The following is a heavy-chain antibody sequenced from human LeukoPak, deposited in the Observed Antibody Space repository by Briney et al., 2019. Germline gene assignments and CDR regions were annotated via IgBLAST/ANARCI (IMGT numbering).Heavy chain of an antibody. D-gene: IGHD3-16*01. CDR1: GGSISSSSYY. CDR3: ARTKGGYYFDY. Sequence: SETLSLTCTVSGGSISSSSYYWGWIRQPPGKGLEWIGSIYYSGSIYYNPSLKSRVTISVDTSKNQFSLKLSSVTAADTAVYYCARTKGGYYFDYWGQGTLVTVSS. CDR2: IYYSGSI. J-gene: IGHJ4*02. V-gene: IGHV4-39*07.